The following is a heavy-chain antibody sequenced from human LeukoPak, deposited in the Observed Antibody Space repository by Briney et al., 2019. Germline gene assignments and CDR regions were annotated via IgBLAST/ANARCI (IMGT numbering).Heavy chain of an antibody. CDR3: ARDPLWVGAFDI. Sequence: PSETLSLTCAVSGYSISSGYYWGWIRQPPGKGLEWIGSIYHSGSTYYNPSLKSRVTISVDTSKNQFSLKLSSVTAADTAVYYCARDPLWVGAFDIWGQGTMVTVSS. D-gene: IGHD3-10*01. CDR1: GYSISSGYY. CDR2: IYHSGST. J-gene: IGHJ3*02. V-gene: IGHV4-38-2*02.